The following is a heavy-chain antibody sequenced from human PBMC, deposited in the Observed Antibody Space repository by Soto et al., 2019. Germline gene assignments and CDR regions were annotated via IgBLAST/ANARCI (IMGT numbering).Heavy chain of an antibody. V-gene: IGHV3-23*01. J-gene: IGHJ5*02. CDR3: AKGAIAVAAHGSWFDP. CDR1: GFTFSSYA. Sequence: GWSLRLSCAASGFTFSSYAMSWVRQAPGKGLEWVSAISGSGGSTYYADSVKGRFTISRDNSKNTLYLQMNSLRAEDTAVYYCAKGAIAVAAHGSWFDPWGQGTLVTVSS. D-gene: IGHD6-19*01. CDR2: ISGSGGST.